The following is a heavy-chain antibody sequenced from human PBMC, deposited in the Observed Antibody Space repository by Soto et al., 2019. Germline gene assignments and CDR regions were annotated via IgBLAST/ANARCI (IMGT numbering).Heavy chain of an antibody. CDR1: GDSIRSSSY. J-gene: IGHJ6*02. D-gene: IGHD6-13*01. Sequence: PSETLSLTCTFSGDSIRSSSYWGWIRQPPGKGLEWIGSIYSTGNTYYNPSLNSQVTISVDTSKNQFSLNVISVTAADMAVYYCRRSSRYSTDVWGQGTTVTVSS. CDR2: IYSTGNT. V-gene: IGHV4-39*01. CDR3: RRSSRYSTDV.